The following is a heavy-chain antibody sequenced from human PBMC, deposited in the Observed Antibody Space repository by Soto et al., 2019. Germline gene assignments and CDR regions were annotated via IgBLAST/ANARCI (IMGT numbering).Heavy chain of an antibody. CDR3: ARGRGYCSGGSCHNYFDY. Sequence: LTCAVYGGSFSGYYWSWIRQPPGKGLEWIGEINHSGSTNYNPSLKSRVTISVDTSKNQFSLKLSSVTAADTAVYYCARGRGYCSGGSCHNYFDYWGQGTLVTVSS. J-gene: IGHJ4*02. D-gene: IGHD2-15*01. CDR2: INHSGST. V-gene: IGHV4-34*01. CDR1: GGSFSGYY.